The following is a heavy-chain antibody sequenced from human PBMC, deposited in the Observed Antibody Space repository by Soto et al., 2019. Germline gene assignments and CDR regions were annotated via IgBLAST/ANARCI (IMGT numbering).Heavy chain of an antibody. CDR1: GFTFSRYW. V-gene: IGHV3-7*01. Sequence: GGSLRLSCAASGFTFSRYWINWVRQAPGKGLEWVANIKQDGTEKNYVDSMKGRFTISRDNARNSLYLQMDSLRAEDTAVYFCARGDTPMITGMDSFDIWGQGTMVTVSS. D-gene: IGHD5-18*01. J-gene: IGHJ3*02. CDR3: ARGDTPMITGMDSFDI. CDR2: IKQDGTEK.